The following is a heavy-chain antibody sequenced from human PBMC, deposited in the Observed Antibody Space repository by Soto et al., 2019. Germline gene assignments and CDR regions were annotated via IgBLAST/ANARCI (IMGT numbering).Heavy chain of an antibody. CDR2: VYYRGRS. V-gene: IGHV4-39*01. Sequence: NPSETLSLTCTVSGGSVTNSSYYWGWIRQSPGKGLEWIGSVYYRGRSYSKSSVKSRVTISVDTSKNRFSLSLNSVTASDTAVYFCVSQRTTVPTQAYFDYWRPGALVTVSS. CDR1: GGSVTNSSYY. D-gene: IGHD4-17*01. J-gene: IGHJ4*01. CDR3: VSQRTTVPTQAYFDY.